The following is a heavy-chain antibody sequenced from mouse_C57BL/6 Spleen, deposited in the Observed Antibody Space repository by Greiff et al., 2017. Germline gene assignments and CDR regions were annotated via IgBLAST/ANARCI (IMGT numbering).Heavy chain of an antibody. CDR3: ARSNYRRDYYAMDY. CDR2: INPNYGTT. Sequence: VQLKQSGPELVKPGASVKISCKASGYSFTDYNMNWVKQSNGKSLEWIGVINPNYGTTSYNQKFKGKATLTVDQSSSTAYMQLNSLTSEDSAVYYCARSNYRRDYYAMDYWGQGTSVTVSS. D-gene: IGHD2-12*01. CDR1: GYSFTDYN. J-gene: IGHJ4*01. V-gene: IGHV1-39*01.